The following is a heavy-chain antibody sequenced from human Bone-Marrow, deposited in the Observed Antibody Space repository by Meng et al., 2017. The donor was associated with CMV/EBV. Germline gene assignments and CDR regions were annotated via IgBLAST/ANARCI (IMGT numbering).Heavy chain of an antibody. CDR1: GYSFTSYW. Sequence: GESLKIFCKGSGYSFTSYWIGWVRQMPGKGLEWMGIIYPGDSDTRYSPSFQGQVTISADKSISTAYLQWSSLKASDTAMYYCARLNSNSTGGYYGMDVWGQGTTVTVSS. D-gene: IGHD4-11*01. CDR2: IYPGDSDT. CDR3: ARLNSNSTGGYYGMDV. V-gene: IGHV5-51*01. J-gene: IGHJ6*02.